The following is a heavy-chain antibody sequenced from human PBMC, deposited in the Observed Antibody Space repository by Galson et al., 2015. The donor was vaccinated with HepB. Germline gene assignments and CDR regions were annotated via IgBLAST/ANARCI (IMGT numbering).Heavy chain of an antibody. CDR1: GFTFSSYG. Sequence: SLRLSCAASGFTFSSYGMHWVRQAPGKGLEWVAVIWYDGSNKYYADSVKGRFTISRDNSKNTLYLQMNSLRAEDTAVYYCARDGVVVVPAAIGRGIRYYYYYYMDVWGKGTTVTVSS. J-gene: IGHJ6*03. CDR3: ARDGVVVVPAAIGRGIRYYYYYYMDV. V-gene: IGHV3-33*01. D-gene: IGHD2-2*01. CDR2: IWYDGSNK.